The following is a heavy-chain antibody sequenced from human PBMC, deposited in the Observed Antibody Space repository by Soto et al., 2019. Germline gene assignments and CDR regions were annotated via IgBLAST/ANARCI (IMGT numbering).Heavy chain of an antibody. CDR1: GFTFSSYA. CDR2: ISGSGGST. Sequence: EVQLLESGGGLVQPGGSLRLSCAASGFTFSSYAMSWVRQAPGKGLEWVSAISGSGGSTYYADSVKGRFTISRDNSKNTRYLQMNSLRAEDTAVYYCAKGGAYCSGGSCYYYYGMDVWGQGTTVTVSS. CDR3: AKGGAYCSGGSCYYYYGMDV. D-gene: IGHD2-15*01. J-gene: IGHJ6*02. V-gene: IGHV3-23*01.